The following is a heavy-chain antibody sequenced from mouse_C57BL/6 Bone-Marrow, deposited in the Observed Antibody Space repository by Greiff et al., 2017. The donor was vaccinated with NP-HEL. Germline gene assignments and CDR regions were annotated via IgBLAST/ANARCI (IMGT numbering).Heavy chain of an antibody. CDR2: IYPGSGNT. CDR3: ATPYDYDEGYYFDY. J-gene: IGHJ2*01. D-gene: IGHD2-4*01. CDR1: GYSFTSYY. V-gene: IGHV1-66*01. Sequence: QVQLQQSGPELVKPGASVKISCKASGYSFTSYYIHWVKQRPGQGLEWIGWIYPGSGNTKYNEKFKGKATLTADTSSSTAYMQLSSLTSEDSAVYYCATPYDYDEGYYFDYWGQGTTLTVSS.